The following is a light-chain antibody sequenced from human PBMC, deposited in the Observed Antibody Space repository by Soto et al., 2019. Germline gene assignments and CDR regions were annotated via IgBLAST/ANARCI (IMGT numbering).Light chain of an antibody. CDR2: DAS. CDR3: QQRSNWLIT. Sequence: EIVLTQSPATLSLSPGERATLSCRASQSVSSYLAWYQQKPGQAPRLLIYDASNRATGIPARFSGSGSGTDFTLTISSLEPEDFAVYYCQQRSNWLITFGQGTRLDSK. V-gene: IGKV3-11*01. J-gene: IGKJ5*01. CDR1: QSVSSY.